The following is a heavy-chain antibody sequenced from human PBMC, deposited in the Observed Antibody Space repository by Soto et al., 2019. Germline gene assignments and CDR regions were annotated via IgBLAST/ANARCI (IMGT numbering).Heavy chain of an antibody. CDR2: IYFTGIT. Sequence: PSETLSLTCSVSCDPISSVSVYWNWIRHLPGKGLQWIDRIYFTGITEYNPSLRSRSIISVDTSKSQFSLSLNAVTAADTAVYYCAREVDSASTRGYFDSWGQGTLVTVSS. D-gene: IGHD3-9*01. J-gene: IGHJ4*02. V-gene: IGHV4-31*02. CDR3: AREVDSASTRGYFDS. CDR1: CDPISSVSVY.